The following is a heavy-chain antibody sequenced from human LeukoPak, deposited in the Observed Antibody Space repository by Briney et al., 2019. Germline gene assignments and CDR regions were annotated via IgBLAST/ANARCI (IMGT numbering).Heavy chain of an antibody. CDR2: VWYDGSKQ. J-gene: IGHJ4*02. D-gene: IGHD3-22*01. V-gene: IGHV3-33*01. Sequence: GRSLRLSCAASGLTFSNYGMHWVRQAPGKGLEWVAVVWYDGSKQYYADSVKGRFTISRDNSENTLYLQMNSLTAEDTAVYYCAGFLGSDSSGYFDYWGQGTLLTVSS. CDR3: AGFLGSDSSGYFDY. CDR1: GLTFSNYG.